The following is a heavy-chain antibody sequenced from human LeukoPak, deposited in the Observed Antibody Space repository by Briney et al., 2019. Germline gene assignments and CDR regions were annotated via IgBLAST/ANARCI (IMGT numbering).Heavy chain of an antibody. CDR1: GGSISSSSYY. CDR2: IYYSGST. CDR3: ARSVKGIQQWLVTYVHYFDY. J-gene: IGHJ4*02. Sequence: SETLSLTCTVSGGSISSSSYYWGWIRQPPGKGLEWIGSIYYSGSTYYNPSLKSRVTISVDTSKNQFSLKLSSVTAADTAVYYCARSVKGIQQWLVTYVHYFDYWGQGTLVTVSS. V-gene: IGHV4-39*07. D-gene: IGHD6-19*01.